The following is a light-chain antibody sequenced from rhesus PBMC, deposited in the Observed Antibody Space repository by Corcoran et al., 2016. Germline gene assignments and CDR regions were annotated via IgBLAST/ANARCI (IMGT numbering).Light chain of an antibody. CDR1: QGISDY. CDR2: AAS. V-gene: IGKV1-36*02. J-gene: IGKJ4*01. Sequence: DIQMTQSPSSLSASVGDRVTITCRSSQGISDYLSWSQQKPGKSPKRLLYAASGLESGVPSRVSGSGSGTECTLTFSSLQPEDFAAYCCLQGYSTPLTFGGGTKVELK. CDR3: LQGYSTPLT.